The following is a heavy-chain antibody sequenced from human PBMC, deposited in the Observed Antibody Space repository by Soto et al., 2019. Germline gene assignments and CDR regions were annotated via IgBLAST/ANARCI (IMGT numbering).Heavy chain of an antibody. Sequence: GGSLRLSCAASGFNFSSYNINWVRQAPGKGLEWVSSISSASNHIFYADSVKGRFTISRDNAKSSLNLQMNSLRAEDTAVYYCAKDRGRGSPVSGGMDAWGQGTTVTVSS. CDR2: ISSASNHI. J-gene: IGHJ6*02. D-gene: IGHD3-3*01. CDR3: AKDRGRGSPVSGGMDA. V-gene: IGHV3-21*01. CDR1: GFNFSSYN.